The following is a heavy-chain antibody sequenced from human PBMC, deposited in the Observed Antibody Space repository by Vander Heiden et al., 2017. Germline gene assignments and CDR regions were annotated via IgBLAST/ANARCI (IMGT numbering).Heavy chain of an antibody. CDR3: ARYGYSYGHAPFYY. D-gene: IGHD5-18*01. Sequence: EVQLVESGGGLVKPGGALRPSCAASGFTFSSYSMNWVRQAPGKGLEWVSSISSSSSYIDYADSVKGRFTISRDNAKNSLYLQMNSLRAEDTAVYYCARYGYSYGHAPFYYWGQGTLVTVSS. J-gene: IGHJ4*02. CDR1: GFTFSSYS. CDR2: ISSSSSYI. V-gene: IGHV3-21*01.